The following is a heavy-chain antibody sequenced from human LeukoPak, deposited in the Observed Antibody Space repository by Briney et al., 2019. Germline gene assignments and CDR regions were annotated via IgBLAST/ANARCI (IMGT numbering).Heavy chain of an antibody. CDR3: ARGFTAGSL. J-gene: IGHJ4*02. Sequence: SQTLSLTCAISGNSVSSNSTVWHWIRQSPSRGLEWLGRTYYRSEWYNDYAVSVKSRITINTDTSKNQFSLQLNSVTPEDTAVYYCARGFTAGSLWGQGTLVTVSS. D-gene: IGHD3-10*01. CDR2: TYYRSEWYN. CDR1: GNSVSSNSTV. V-gene: IGHV6-1*01.